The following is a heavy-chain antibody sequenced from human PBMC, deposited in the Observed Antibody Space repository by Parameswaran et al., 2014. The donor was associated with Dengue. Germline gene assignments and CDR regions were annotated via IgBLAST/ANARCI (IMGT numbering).Heavy chain of an antibody. D-gene: IGHD4-17*01. V-gene: IGHV3-23*01. CDR2: ISGSGGST. CDR3: AKVTTTTVTNDAFDI. Sequence: VRQAPGKGLEWVSAISGSGGSTYYADSVKGRFTISRDNSKNTLYLQMNSLRAEDTAVYYCAKVTTTTVTNDAFDIWGQGTMVTVSS. J-gene: IGHJ3*02.